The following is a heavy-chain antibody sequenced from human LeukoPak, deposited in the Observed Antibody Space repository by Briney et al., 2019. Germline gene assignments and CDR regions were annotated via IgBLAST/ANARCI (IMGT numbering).Heavy chain of an antibody. CDR2: IYYSGST. CDR3: ARGDVEAGSYWFDP. Sequence: PSETLSLTCTVSGGSISSGDYYWSWIRQPPGKGLEWIGYIYYSGSTYYNPSLKSRVTISVDTSKNQFSLKLSSVTAADTAVYCCARGDVEAGSYWFDPWGQGTLVTVSS. CDR1: GGSISSGDYY. D-gene: IGHD1-26*01. V-gene: IGHV4-30-4*01. J-gene: IGHJ5*02.